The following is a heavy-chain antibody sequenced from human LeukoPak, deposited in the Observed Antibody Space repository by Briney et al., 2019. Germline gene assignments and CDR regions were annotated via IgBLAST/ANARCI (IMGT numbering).Heavy chain of an antibody. J-gene: IGHJ4*02. Sequence: SETLSHTCTVSGGSISGYYWSWLRQPAGQGLEWIGRIYSNGDTRYNPSLKSRVTMSVDTSKNQLSLKLGPVTAADTAVYYCARAAGAAGGQYFDYWGQGTLVTVSS. D-gene: IGHD6-13*01. CDR1: GGSISGYY. CDR3: ARAAGAAGGQYFDY. CDR2: IYSNGDT. V-gene: IGHV4-4*07.